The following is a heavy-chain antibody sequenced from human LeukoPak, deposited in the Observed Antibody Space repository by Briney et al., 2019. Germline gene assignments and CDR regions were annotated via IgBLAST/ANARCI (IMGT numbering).Heavy chain of an antibody. CDR2: MNPNSGNT. CDR1: GYTFTSYD. Sequence: GASVNVSCKASGYTFTSYDINWVRQATGQGLEWMGWMNPNSGNTGYAQKFQGRVTMTRNTSISTAYMELSSLRSEDTAVYYCARDSSGYFYWFDPWGQGTLATVSS. V-gene: IGHV1-8*01. D-gene: IGHD3-22*01. CDR3: ARDSSGYFYWFDP. J-gene: IGHJ5*02.